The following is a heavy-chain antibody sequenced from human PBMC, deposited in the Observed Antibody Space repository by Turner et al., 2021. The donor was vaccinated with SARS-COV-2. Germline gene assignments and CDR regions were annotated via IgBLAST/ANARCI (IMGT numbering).Heavy chain of an antibody. Sequence: EVQLVESGGGLIQPGGAVRLSCAASGFTVSSNYMTWVRQAPGKGLEWVSVIYSGGSTYYADSVKGRFTISRDNSKNTLYLQMNSLRAEDTAVYYCARDLMEVGGMDVWGQGTTVTVSS. V-gene: IGHV3-53*01. CDR1: GFTVSSNY. J-gene: IGHJ6*02. CDR2: IYSGGST. CDR3: ARDLMEVGGMDV. D-gene: IGHD3-3*01.